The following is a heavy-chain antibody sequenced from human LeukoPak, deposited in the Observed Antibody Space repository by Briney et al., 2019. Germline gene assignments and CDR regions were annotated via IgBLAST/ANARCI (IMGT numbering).Heavy chain of an antibody. Sequence: PSETLSLTCTVSGGPISSYSWSWVRHPPAKGLEWNGCIYSSGSTNYNPSLKSRVTISVDTSKNQFYLKLSSVTAADTAVYYCARGSYSYYFDYWGQGTLVTVSS. D-gene: IGHD1-26*01. J-gene: IGHJ4*02. CDR3: ARGSYSYYFDY. V-gene: IGHV4-59*01. CDR1: GGPISSYS. CDR2: IYSSGST.